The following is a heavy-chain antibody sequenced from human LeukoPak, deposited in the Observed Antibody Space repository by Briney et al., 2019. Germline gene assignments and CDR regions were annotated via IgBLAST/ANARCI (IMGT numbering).Heavy chain of an antibody. CDR2: IIPMLGTT. D-gene: IGHD1-26*01. Sequence: SVKVSCKASGGTFSNYALSWVRQAPGQGLEWMGGIIPMLGTTHYAQQFQGRVLLTADESTTTAYMELNRLKSEDTAAYYCARGRITGVGVAVLDYYFMDLWGKGTTVIVSS. V-gene: IGHV1-69*13. J-gene: IGHJ6*03. CDR1: GGTFSNYA. CDR3: ARGRITGVGVAVLDYYFMDL.